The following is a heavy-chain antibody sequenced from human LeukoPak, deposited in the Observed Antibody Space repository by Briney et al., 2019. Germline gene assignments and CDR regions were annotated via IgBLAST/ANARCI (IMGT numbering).Heavy chain of an antibody. J-gene: IGHJ6*03. CDR3: ARATQYSSSSEDYYYYYMDV. V-gene: IGHV4-4*07. Sequence: SETLSLTCTVSGGSISSYYWSWIRQPAGKGLEWIGRIYTSGSTNYNPSLKSRVTMSVDTSKNQFSLKLSSVTAADTAVYYCARATQYSSSSEDYYYYYMDVWGKGTTVTVSS. D-gene: IGHD6-6*01. CDR2: IYTSGST. CDR1: GGSISSYY.